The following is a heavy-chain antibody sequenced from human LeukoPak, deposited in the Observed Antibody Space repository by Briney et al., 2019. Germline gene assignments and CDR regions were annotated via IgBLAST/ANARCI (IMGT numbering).Heavy chain of an antibody. D-gene: IGHD1-26*01. Sequence: SETLSLTCTVSGGSISSYYWSWIRQPPGKGLEWIGYIYYSGSTNYNPSLKSRVTISVDTSKNQFSLKLSSVTAADTAVYYCAREFSGSYYDYWGQGTLVTVSS. V-gene: IGHV4-59*12. J-gene: IGHJ4*02. CDR3: AREFSGSYYDY. CDR1: GGSISSYY. CDR2: IYYSGST.